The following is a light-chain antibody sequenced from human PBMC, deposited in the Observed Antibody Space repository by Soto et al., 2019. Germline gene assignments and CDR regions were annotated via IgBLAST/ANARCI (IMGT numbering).Light chain of an antibody. Sequence: EIVLTQSPATLSLSPGERATLSCRASQSVSSFLAWYQQKPGQAPRLLIYDVSNRATGIPARFSGSGSGTDFTLTISSLEPEDFAVYYCQQHSNWPLTFGQGTRLDTK. J-gene: IGKJ5*01. CDR3: QQHSNWPLT. CDR1: QSVSSF. V-gene: IGKV3-11*01. CDR2: DVS.